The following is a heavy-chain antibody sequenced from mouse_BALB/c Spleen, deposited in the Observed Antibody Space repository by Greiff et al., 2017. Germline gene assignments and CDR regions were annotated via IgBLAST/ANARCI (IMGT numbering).Heavy chain of an antibody. CDR3: ARRPYGNYGGFAY. D-gene: IGHD2-1*01. CDR2: ISSGGSYT. V-gene: IGHV5-9-3*01. J-gene: IGHJ3*01. CDR1: GFTFSSYA. Sequence: EVQGVESGGGLVKPGGSLKLSCAASGFTFSSYAMSWVRQTPEKRLEWVATISSGGSYTYYPDSVKGRFTISRDNAKNTLYLQMSSLRSEDTAMYYCARRPYGNYGGFAYWGQGTLVTVSA.